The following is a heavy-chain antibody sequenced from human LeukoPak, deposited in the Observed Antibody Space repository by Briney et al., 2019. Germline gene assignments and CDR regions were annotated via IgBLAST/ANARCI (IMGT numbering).Heavy chain of an antibody. D-gene: IGHD3-3*01. J-gene: IGHJ4*02. V-gene: IGHV3-23*01. CDR2: ISGSDGTT. CDR3: AKEGGSSIWSGSHFDY. Sequence: GGSLRLSCAASGFTFSNYAVTWVRQTPGKGLEWVSTISGSDGTTYYADSVKGRFTISRDDSKNTLYLHMNSLRAEDTAVYYCAKEGGSSIWSGSHFDYWGQGTLVTVSS. CDR1: GFTFSNYA.